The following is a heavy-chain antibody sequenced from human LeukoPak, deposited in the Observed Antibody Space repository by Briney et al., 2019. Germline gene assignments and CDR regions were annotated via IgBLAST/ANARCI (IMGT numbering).Heavy chain of an antibody. CDR2: INHSGSI. D-gene: IGHD3-10*01. CDR1: GGSFSGYY. J-gene: IGHJ4*02. CDR3: ARGTYYYGSGSYNFDY. Sequence: SETLSLTCAVYGGSFSGYYWSWIRQPPGKGLEWIGEINHSGSINYNPSLKSRVTISVDTSKNQFSLKLSSVTAADTAVYYCARGTYYYGSGSYNFDYWGQGTLVTVSS. V-gene: IGHV4-34*01.